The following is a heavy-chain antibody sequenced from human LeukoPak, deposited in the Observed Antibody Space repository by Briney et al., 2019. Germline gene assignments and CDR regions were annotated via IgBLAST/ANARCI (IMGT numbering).Heavy chain of an antibody. Sequence: PGGSLRLSCVASGFTFNNYGMIWVRRAPGKGLEWVAGIDADSVNGRFTSSRDNSKNTLYLQMNSLTVEDTAIDFCAKVRFGSGIYGGFDSWGQGAHVTVSS. CDR2: I. D-gene: IGHD3-10*01. J-gene: IGHJ5*01. V-gene: IGHV3-23*05. CDR3: AKVRFGSGIYGGFDS. CDR1: GFTFNNYG.